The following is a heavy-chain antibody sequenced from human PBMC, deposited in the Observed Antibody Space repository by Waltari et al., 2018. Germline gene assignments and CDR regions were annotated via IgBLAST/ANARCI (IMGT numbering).Heavy chain of an antibody. CDR1: GFTFASYA. CDR2: ISGSGGST. D-gene: IGHD3-3*01. J-gene: IGHJ4*02. CDR3: AKSGLQSSGFGYFFDY. Sequence: ELQLVESGGGLVQPGGSLRLSCAPSGFTFASYAMHRVRQAPGKGLEWVSGISGSGGSTYYADSVKGRFTISRDNSESTLYLQMNSLRAEDTAVYYCAKSGLQSSGFGYFFDYWGQGTLVTVSA. V-gene: IGHV3-23*04.